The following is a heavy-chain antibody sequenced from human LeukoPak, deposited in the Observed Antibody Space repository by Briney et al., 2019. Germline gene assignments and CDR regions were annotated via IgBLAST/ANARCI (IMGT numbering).Heavy chain of an antibody. CDR3: AGGGRGY. CDR2: IRYDGSNK. Sequence: PGGSLRLSCAASAFTFSNYGMHWVRQAPGKGLEWVSFIRYDGSNKYYTDSVKGRFTISRDNSKNTLYLQMNSLRAEDTAVYYCAGGGRGYWAQGTLVTVSS. V-gene: IGHV3-30*02. J-gene: IGHJ4*02. CDR1: AFTFSNYG. D-gene: IGHD2-15*01.